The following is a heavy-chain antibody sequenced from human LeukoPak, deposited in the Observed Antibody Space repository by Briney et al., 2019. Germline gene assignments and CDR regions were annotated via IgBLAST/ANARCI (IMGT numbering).Heavy chain of an antibody. J-gene: IGHJ4*02. D-gene: IGHD3-3*01. Sequence: ASVKVSCKASGYTFTSYGISWVRQAPGQGLEWMGWINPNSGGTNYAQKFQGRVTMTRDTSISTAYMELSRLRSDDTAVYYCARSQYYDFWSGYLNYFDCWGQGTLVTVSS. CDR1: GYTFTSYG. V-gene: IGHV1-2*02. CDR3: ARSQYYDFWSGYLNYFDC. CDR2: INPNSGGT.